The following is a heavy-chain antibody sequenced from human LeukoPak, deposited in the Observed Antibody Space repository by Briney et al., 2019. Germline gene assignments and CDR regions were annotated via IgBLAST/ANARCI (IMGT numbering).Heavy chain of an antibody. CDR1: GGSISSSSYY. D-gene: IGHD2-2*02. J-gene: IGHJ5*02. CDR3: ARRFCSSASCYKWFDP. Sequence: SETLSLTCTVSGGSISSSSYYWGWIRQPPGKGLEWIGSIYYSGSTYYNPSLKSRVTISVDTSKNQFSLKLSSVTAADTAVYYCARRFCSSASCYKWFDPWGQGTLVTVSS. V-gene: IGHV4-39*01. CDR2: IYYSGST.